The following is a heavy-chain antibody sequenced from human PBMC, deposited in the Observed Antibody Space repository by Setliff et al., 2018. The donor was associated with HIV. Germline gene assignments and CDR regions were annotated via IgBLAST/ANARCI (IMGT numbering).Heavy chain of an antibody. CDR3: ARDRVESLLSGDLNYMDV. D-gene: IGHD3-10*01. J-gene: IGHJ6*03. CDR2: ITADGSSR. CDR1: GIAFTDYW. V-gene: IGHV3-74*01. Sequence: GGSLRLSCTASGIAFTDYWMHWVRRAPGKGLVWDSRITADGSSRRYAESAKGRYYIPRDNSKNTLYLQMNSLRVEDTVIYYCARDRVESLLSGDLNYMDVWGKGTMVTVSS.